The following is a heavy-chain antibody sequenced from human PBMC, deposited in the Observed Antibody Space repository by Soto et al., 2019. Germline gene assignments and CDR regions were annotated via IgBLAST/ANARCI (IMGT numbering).Heavy chain of an antibody. D-gene: IGHD4-17*01. Sequence: GGSLRLSCAASGFTFSDHFMDWVRPAPGKGLEWVGRSKNKAKSYTAEYAASVKGRFTISRDDSKDSLYLQMNSLKTEDTAVYYCARPNNYADGIGDWGQGTLVTVSS. CDR1: GFTFSDHF. CDR2: SKNKAKSYTA. CDR3: ARPNNYADGIGD. J-gene: IGHJ4*02. V-gene: IGHV3-72*01.